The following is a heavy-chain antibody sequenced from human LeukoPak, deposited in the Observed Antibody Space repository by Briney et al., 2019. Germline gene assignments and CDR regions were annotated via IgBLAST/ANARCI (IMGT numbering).Heavy chain of an antibody. D-gene: IGHD2-8*02. CDR1: GGSISSYY. CDR3: ARDLVSDSFDY. Sequence: SETLSLTCTVSGGSISSYYWSWIRQPPGKGLEWIGYIYYSGSTNYNPSLKSRVTISVDTSKNQFSLKLSSVTAADTAVYYCARDLVSDSFDYWGQGTLVTVSS. CDR2: IYYSGST. J-gene: IGHJ4*02. V-gene: IGHV4-59*12.